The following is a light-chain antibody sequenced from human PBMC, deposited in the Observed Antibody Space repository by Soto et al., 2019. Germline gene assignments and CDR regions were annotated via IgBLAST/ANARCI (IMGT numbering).Light chain of an antibody. V-gene: IGKV3-11*01. CDR2: DAS. Sequence: EIVLIQSPATLSLSPGERATLSCRASQSVGSYLTWFQQKPGQAPRLLISDASNRATGIPARFSGSGSGTDFTLTISSLEPEDFAVYYGQQRSNWPLTCGGGTNVEIK. CDR3: QQRSNWPLT. CDR1: QSVGSY. J-gene: IGKJ4*01.